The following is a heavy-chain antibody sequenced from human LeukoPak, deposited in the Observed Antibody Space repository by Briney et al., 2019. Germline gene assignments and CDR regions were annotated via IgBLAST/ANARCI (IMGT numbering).Heavy chain of an antibody. J-gene: IGHJ5*01. CDR1: GFSFDDYA. CDR3: ARESDSSGWYDS. Sequence: GGSLRLSCAAPGFSFDDYAIHWVRQAPGKGLEWVSLISGDGGSTFYADSVKGRFTISRDNSKNSLYLQMSSLRSEDTALYYCARESDSSGWYDSWGQGTLVTVSS. D-gene: IGHD3-22*01. CDR2: ISGDGGST. V-gene: IGHV3-43*02.